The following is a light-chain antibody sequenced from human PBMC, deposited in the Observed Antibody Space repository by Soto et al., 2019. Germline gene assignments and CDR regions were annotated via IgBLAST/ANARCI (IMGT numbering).Light chain of an antibody. J-gene: IGLJ2*01. CDR1: SSNIGAGND. V-gene: IGLV1-40*01. CDR3: QSFDSDWGVV. CDR2: GSN. Sequence: QSVLTQAPSVSGAPGQRVTIYCTGSSSNIGAGNDVHRYQQLPGTAPKLLIYGSNNRPSGVPDRFSVSKSGTSASLAITGLQAEEEADYYCQSFDSDWGVVFGGGTKLTVL.